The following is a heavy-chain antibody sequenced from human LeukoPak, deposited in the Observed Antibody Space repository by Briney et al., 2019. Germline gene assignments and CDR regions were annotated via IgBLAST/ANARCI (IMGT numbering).Heavy chain of an antibody. D-gene: IGHD2-21*01. CDR2: IHYSGST. J-gene: IGHJ4*02. CDR1: GGSISSYY. CDR3: ARHDSDRGVFFDS. Sequence: PSETLSLTCTVSGGSISSYYWSWIRQPPGKGLEWIGYIHYSGSTNYKPSLMGRLTMSVDTSKNRFSLKLWSVTAADTAVYYCARHDSDRGVFFDSWGQGTLVTVSS. V-gene: IGHV4-59*08.